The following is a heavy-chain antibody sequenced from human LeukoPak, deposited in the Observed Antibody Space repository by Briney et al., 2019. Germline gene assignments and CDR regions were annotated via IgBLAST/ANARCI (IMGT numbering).Heavy chain of an antibody. CDR1: GFIFTDHG. CDR2: IKEDDSAK. D-gene: IGHD3-16*01. CDR3: ARAVDVADY. J-gene: IGHJ4*02. V-gene: IGHV3-7*01. Sequence: PGGSLRLSCGASGFIFTDHGMSGVRQSPGKGLDWVADIKEDDSAKFYADSVRGRFTISRDSAKNSVYLEMNNLRVEDPAVYYCARAVDVADYWGRGTLVTV.